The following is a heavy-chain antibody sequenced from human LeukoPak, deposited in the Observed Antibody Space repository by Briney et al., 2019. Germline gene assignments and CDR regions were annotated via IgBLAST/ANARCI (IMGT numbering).Heavy chain of an antibody. J-gene: IGHJ6*03. CDR1: GGTFSSYA. V-gene: IGHV1-69*06. Sequence: SVKVSCKASGGTFSSYAISWVRQAPGQGLEWMGGIIPIFGTANCAQKFQGRVTITADKSTSTAYMELSSLRSEDTAVYYCASPSLAIFGVAHYYYYMDVWGKGTTVTVSS. CDR3: ASPSLAIFGVAHYYYYMDV. D-gene: IGHD3-3*01. CDR2: IIPIFGTA.